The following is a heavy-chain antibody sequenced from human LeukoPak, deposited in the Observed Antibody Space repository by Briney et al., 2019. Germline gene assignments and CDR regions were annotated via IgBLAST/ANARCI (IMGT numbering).Heavy chain of an antibody. J-gene: IGHJ6*03. CDR1: GFTFSSYG. V-gene: IGHV3-23*01. D-gene: IGHD3-10*01. CDR3: AKDYRYYGSGSHMDV. CDR2: ISGSGGST. Sequence: GGSLRLSCAASGFTFSSYGMSWVRQAPGKGLEWVSAISGSGGSTYYADSVKGRFTISRDNSKNTEYLQMNSLRDEDTAVYYCAKDYRYYGSGSHMDVWGKGTTVTISS.